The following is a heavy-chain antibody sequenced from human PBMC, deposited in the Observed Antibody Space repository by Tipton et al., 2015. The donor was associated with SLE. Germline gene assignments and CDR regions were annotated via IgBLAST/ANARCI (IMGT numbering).Heavy chain of an antibody. CDR3: ARSPDRGGLDAFDI. D-gene: IGHD1-14*01. Sequence: TLSLTCTVSGGSISSGSYYWGWIRQPPGKGLEWIGNIYYSGSTYYNPSLKSRVTISVDTSKNQFSLKLSSVTAADTAVYYCARSPDRGGLDAFDIWGQGTMVTVSS. V-gene: IGHV4-39*07. J-gene: IGHJ3*02. CDR1: GGSISSGSYY. CDR2: IYYSGST.